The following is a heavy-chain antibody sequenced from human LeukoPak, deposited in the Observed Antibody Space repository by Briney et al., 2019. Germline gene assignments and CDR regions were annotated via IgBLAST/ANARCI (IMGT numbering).Heavy chain of an antibody. D-gene: IGHD3-9*01. V-gene: IGHV3-30*02. Sequence: GGSLRLSCAASGFTFSSYDMYWVRQAPGKGLEWVAYIQYDGSNKYYTESVKGRFTISRDNSKNTLYVQMNSLRPEDTAVYYCAKVFDILTGYYNAPYDYWGQGTLVTVSS. J-gene: IGHJ4*02. CDR3: AKVFDILTGYYNAPYDY. CDR1: GFTFSSYD. CDR2: IQYDGSNK.